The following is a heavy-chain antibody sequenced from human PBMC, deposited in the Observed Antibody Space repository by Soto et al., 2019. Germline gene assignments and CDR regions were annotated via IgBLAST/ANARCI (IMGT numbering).Heavy chain of an antibody. V-gene: IGHV4-34*01. CDR3: ARNGAAYYDFWSGYPTHYYFDY. Sequence: SETLSLTCAVYGGSFSGYYWSWIRQPPGKGLEWIGEINHSGSTNYNPSLKSRVTISVDTSKNQFSLKLSSVTAADTAVYYCARNGAAYYDFWSGYPTHYYFDYWGQGTLVTVSS. D-gene: IGHD3-3*01. CDR2: INHSGST. J-gene: IGHJ4*02. CDR1: GGSFSGYY.